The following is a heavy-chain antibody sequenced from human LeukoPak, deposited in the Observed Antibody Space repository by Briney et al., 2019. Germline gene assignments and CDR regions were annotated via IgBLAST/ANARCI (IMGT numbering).Heavy chain of an antibody. J-gene: IGHJ4*02. Sequence: SETLSLTCTVSGVAISSYYWSWIRQPPGKGLEWSGYIYYSGSTNYNPSLKSRFTISVDTTNKQFSQKLSFLITAGPAVYYCARDTDSGIDYWGQGTLVTVSS. CDR3: ARDTDSGIDY. CDR1: GVAISSYY. CDR2: IYYSGST. V-gene: IGHV4-59*12. D-gene: IGHD2-21*01.